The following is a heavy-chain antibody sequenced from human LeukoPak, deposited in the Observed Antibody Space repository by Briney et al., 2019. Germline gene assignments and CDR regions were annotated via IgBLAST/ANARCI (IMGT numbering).Heavy chain of an antibody. D-gene: IGHD5-18*01. CDR3: AAHRSSTSWMIGWIQLWLLYY. Sequence: PGGSLRLSCAASGFTFSSYGMHWVRQAPGKGLEWVAVIWYDGSNKYYADSVKGRFTISRDNSENTLYLQMNSLRAEDTAVYYCAAHRSSTSWMIGWIQLWLLYYWGQGTLVTVSS. CDR1: GFTFSSYG. V-gene: IGHV3-33*01. J-gene: IGHJ4*02. CDR2: IWYDGSNK.